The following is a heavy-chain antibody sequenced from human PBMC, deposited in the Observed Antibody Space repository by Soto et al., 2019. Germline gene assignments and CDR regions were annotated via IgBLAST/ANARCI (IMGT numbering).Heavy chain of an antibody. Sequence: EVQLLESGGGLVQPGGSLRLSCAASGFTFSSYAMSWVRQAPGKGLEWVSAISGSGGSTYYADSVKGRFTISRDNSKNTLYLQMNSLRAEVTAVYYCAKDIGTAVAGKYYFDYWGQGTLVTVSS. CDR2: ISGSGGST. D-gene: IGHD6-19*01. V-gene: IGHV3-23*01. J-gene: IGHJ4*02. CDR3: AKDIGTAVAGKYYFDY. CDR1: GFTFSSYA.